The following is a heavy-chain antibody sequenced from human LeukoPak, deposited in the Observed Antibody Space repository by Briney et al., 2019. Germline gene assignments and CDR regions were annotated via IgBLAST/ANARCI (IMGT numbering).Heavy chain of an antibody. V-gene: IGHV1-18*01. CDR1: GYTFTSYG. Sequence: ASVKVSCKASGYTFTSYGTSWVRQAPGQGLEWMGWIGVYDGNTNYAQKLQGRVTMTTDTSTNTAYMELRSLRSDDTAVYYCARGGSVVRGIIFYYFDYWGQGTLVTVSS. CDR2: IGVYDGNT. J-gene: IGHJ4*02. CDR3: ARGGSVVRGIIFYYFDY. D-gene: IGHD3-10*01.